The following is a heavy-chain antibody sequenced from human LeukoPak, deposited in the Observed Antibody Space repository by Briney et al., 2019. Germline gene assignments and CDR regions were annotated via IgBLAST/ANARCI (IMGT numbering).Heavy chain of an antibody. CDR1: GGSISNSNYS. D-gene: IGHD1-26*01. V-gene: IGHV4-39*01. Sequence: PSETLSLTCTVSGGSISNSNYSWGWIRQPPGKGLEWIGSISYSGSTYYNPSLKSRVTISVDASKNQFSLKLYSVTAADTAVYYCASPRASGNYPFDYWGQGTLVTVSS. J-gene: IGHJ4*02. CDR2: ISYSGST. CDR3: ASPRASGNYPFDY.